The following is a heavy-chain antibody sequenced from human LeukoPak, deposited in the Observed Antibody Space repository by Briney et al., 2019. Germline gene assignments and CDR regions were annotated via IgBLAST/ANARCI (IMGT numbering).Heavy chain of an antibody. D-gene: IGHD3-3*01. CDR1: GGSISSYY. J-gene: IGHJ4*02. Sequence: PSETLSLTCTVSGGSISSYYWSWIRQPPGKGLEWIGYIYYSGSTNYNPSLKSRVTISVDTSKNQFSLKLSSVTVADTAVYYCARDTPRSGFHFDYWGQGTLVTVSS. V-gene: IGHV4-59*01. CDR3: ARDTPRSGFHFDY. CDR2: IYYSGST.